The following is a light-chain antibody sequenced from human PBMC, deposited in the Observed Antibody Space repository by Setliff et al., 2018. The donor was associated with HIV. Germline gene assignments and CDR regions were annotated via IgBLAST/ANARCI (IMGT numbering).Light chain of an antibody. J-gene: IGLJ3*02. Sequence: SYELTQPPSVSVAPEKTARITCGGNNIGSKSVHWYQQKPGQAPVLVISCDTDRPSGIPERFSGSNSGNTATLTISRVEAGDEADYYCQVWDTISDHPVFGGGTKVTVL. V-gene: IGLV3-21*04. CDR2: CDT. CDR3: QVWDTISDHPV. CDR1: NIGSKS.